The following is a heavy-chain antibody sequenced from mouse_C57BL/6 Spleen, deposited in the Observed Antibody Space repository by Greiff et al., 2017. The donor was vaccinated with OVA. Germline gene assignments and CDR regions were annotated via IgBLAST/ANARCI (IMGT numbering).Heavy chain of an antibody. CDR1: GYTFTSYW. V-gene: IGHV1-55*01. J-gene: IGHJ4*01. CDR3: ARDDSNYEDYAMDY. CDR2: IYPGSGST. D-gene: IGHD2-5*01. Sequence: QVQLQQPGAELVKPGASVKMSCKASGYTFTSYWITWVKQRPGQGLEWIGDIYPGSGSTNYNEKFKSKATLTVDTSSSTAYMQLSSLTSEDSAVYDCARDDSNYEDYAMDYWGQGTSVTVSS.